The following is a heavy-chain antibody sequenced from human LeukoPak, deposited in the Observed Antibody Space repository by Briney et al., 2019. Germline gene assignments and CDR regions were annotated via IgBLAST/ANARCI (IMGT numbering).Heavy chain of an antibody. V-gene: IGHV4-61*08. D-gene: IGHD6-19*01. CDR3: ARLRRAGWLEYYFDY. CDR1: GFTFSIPCGY. Sequence: GSLRLSCAASGFTFSIPCGYYSAMSWVRQAPGKGLEWIGYMYYSGSTNYNPSLKSRVTISVDTPKNQFSLKLSSVTAADTAVYYCARLRRAGWLEYYFDYWGQGTLVTVSS. CDR2: MYYSGST. J-gene: IGHJ4*02.